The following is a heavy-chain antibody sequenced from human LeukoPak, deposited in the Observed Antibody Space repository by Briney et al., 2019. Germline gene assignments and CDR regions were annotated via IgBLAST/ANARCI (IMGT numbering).Heavy chain of an antibody. V-gene: IGHV1-2*02. J-gene: IGHJ3*02. D-gene: IGHD1-26*01. CDR3: ARDICGGSDCAFDI. CDR1: GYTFTSYG. CDR2: INPNSGGT. Sequence: ASVKVSCKASGYTFTSYGISWVRQAPGQGLEWMGWINPNSGGTNYAQKFQGRVTMTRDTSISTAYMELTRLRSDDTAVYYCARDICGGSDCAFDIWGQGTMVTVSS.